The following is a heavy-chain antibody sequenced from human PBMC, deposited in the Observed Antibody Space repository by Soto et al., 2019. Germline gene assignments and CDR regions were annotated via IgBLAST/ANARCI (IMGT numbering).Heavy chain of an antibody. CDR3: ARARSASGSLYFDY. CDR2: IYYSGST. V-gene: IGHV4-39*01. J-gene: IGHJ4*02. D-gene: IGHD3-10*01. Sequence: SETLSLTCTFSGGSISSSSYYWGWIRQPPGKGLEWIGSIYYSGSTYYNPSLKSRVTISVDTSKNQFSLKLSSVTATDTAVYYCARARSASGSLYFDYWGQGTLVTVSS. CDR1: GGSISSSSYY.